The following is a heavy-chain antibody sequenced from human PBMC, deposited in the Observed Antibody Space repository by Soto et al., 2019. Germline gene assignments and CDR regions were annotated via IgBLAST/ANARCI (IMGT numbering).Heavy chain of an antibody. CDR3: TRVGDTIFRVVIPYYFDY. CDR2: IRSKAYGGTT. D-gene: IGHD3-3*01. CDR1: GFTFGDYA. Sequence: GGSLRLSCTASGFTFGDYAMSWFRQAPGKGLEWVGFIRSKAYGGTTEYAASVKGRFTISRDDSKSIAYLQMNSLKTEDTAVYYCTRVGDTIFRVVIPYYFDYWGQGPLVTVSS. V-gene: IGHV3-49*03. J-gene: IGHJ4*02.